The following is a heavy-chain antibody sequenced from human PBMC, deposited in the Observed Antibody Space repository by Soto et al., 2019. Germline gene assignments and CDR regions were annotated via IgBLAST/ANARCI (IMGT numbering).Heavy chain of an antibody. D-gene: IGHD3-10*01. CDR1: GFSLSTTGVG. V-gene: IGHV2-5*02. CDR2: IYWDDDK. Sequence: QITLKESGPTLVRPTQTLTLTCTFSGFSLSTTGVGVGWIRQPPGKALEWLALIYWDDDKRYSPSLKSRLTITKDNPKNQVTQTMNNTDPVETATNACAQRIRYYGLGSERGNWFDPWGQGTLVTVSS. CDR3: AQRIRYYGLGSERGNWFDP. J-gene: IGHJ5*02.